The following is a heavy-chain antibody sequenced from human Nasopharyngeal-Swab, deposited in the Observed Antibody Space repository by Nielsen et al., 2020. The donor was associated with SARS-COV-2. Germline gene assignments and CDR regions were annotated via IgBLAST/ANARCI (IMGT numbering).Heavy chain of an antibody. D-gene: IGHD2-2*01. CDR1: GFTVSSNY. CDR2: IYSGGST. V-gene: IGHV3-53*01. CDR3: ARVPCSSTSCYVGGYGMDV. J-gene: IGHJ6*02. Sequence: GESLKISCAASGFTVSSNYMSWVRQAPGKGLEWVSVIYSGGSTYYADSVKGRFTISRDNSKNTLYLQMNSLRAEDTAVYYRARVPCSSTSCYVGGYGMDVWGQGTTVTVSS.